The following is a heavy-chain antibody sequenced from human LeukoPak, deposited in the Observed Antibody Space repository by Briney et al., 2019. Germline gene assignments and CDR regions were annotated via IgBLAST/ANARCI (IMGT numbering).Heavy chain of an antibody. Sequence: PSETLSLTCSVSGYPVSSGYHWGWVRQPPGKGLEWIGYIYRDGNTYYSPSLKSRVTMSVDTSENQFSLKLSSVTAADTAVYYCARYGSGIDLWGRGTLVTVSS. CDR3: ARYGSGIDL. CDR2: IYRDGNT. CDR1: GYPVSSGYH. V-gene: IGHV4-38-2*02. D-gene: IGHD3-10*01. J-gene: IGHJ2*01.